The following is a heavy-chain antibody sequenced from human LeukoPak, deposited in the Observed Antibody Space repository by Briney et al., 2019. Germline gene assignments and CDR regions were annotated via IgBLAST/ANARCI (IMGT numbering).Heavy chain of an antibody. Sequence: GGSLRLSCAASGFTFSSYWMHWVRQAPGKGLVWVSRINSDGSSTSYADSVKGRFTISRDNAKNSLYLQMNSLRAEDTAVYYCARIRWGSGYARLDYWGQGTLVTVSS. CDR1: GFTFSSYW. V-gene: IGHV3-74*01. D-gene: IGHD3-22*01. CDR2: INSDGSST. CDR3: ARIRWGSGYARLDY. J-gene: IGHJ4*02.